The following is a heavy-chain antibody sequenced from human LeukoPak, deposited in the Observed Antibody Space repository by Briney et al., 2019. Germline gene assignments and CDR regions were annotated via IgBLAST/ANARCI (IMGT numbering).Heavy chain of an antibody. CDR3: ARAAPYYDYVWGSYSHADY. J-gene: IGHJ4*02. Sequence: ASVRVSCKASGYTFTSHGISWVRQAPGQGLEWMGWISAYNGNTNYAQKLQGRVTMTTDTSTSTAYMELRSLRSDDTAVYYCARAAPYYDYVWGSYSHADYWGQGTLVTVSS. V-gene: IGHV1-18*01. CDR1: GYTFTSHG. D-gene: IGHD3-16*01. CDR2: ISAYNGNT.